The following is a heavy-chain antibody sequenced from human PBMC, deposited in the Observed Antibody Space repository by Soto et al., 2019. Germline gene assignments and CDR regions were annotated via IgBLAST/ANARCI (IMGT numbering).Heavy chain of an antibody. CDR3: AREGGSGPNGFDP. Sequence: PGGSLRLSCAASGFTFSNYWMHWVRQAPGKGLEWIGYIYYSGSTNYNPSLKSRVTISVDTSKNQFSLKLSSVTAADTAVYYCAREGGSGPNGFDPWGQGTTVNVSS. J-gene: IGHJ5*01. D-gene: IGHD6-19*01. CDR2: IYYSGST. V-gene: IGHV4-59*01. CDR1: GFTFSNYW.